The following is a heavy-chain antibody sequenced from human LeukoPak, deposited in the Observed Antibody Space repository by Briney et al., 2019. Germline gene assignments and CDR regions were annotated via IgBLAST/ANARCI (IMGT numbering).Heavy chain of an antibody. Sequence: GGSLRLSCAASGFTFSSYWMHWVRQAPGKGLVWVSRINSDGSSTSYADSVKGRFTISRDNAKNTLYLQMNSLRAEDTAVYYCARVRYPTGLLLWFGELDYWGQGTLVTVSS. CDR3: ARVRYPTGLLLWFGELDY. J-gene: IGHJ4*02. CDR1: GFTFSSYW. V-gene: IGHV3-74*01. D-gene: IGHD3-10*01. CDR2: INSDGSST.